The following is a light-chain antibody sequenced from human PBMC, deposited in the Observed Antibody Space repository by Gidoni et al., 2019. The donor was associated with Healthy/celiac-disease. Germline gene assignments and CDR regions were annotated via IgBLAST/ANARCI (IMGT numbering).Light chain of an antibody. V-gene: IGKV2-28*01. J-gene: IGKJ5*01. CDR1: QSLLHSNGYNY. Sequence: DIVMTQSPLSLPVTPGEPASISCRSSQSLLHSNGYNYLDWYLQKPGQSPQLLIYLGSNRDSGVPDRFSGSGSGTDFTLKISRVEAEDVGVYYCMQALKTPITFGQXTRLEIK. CDR3: MQALKTPIT. CDR2: LGS.